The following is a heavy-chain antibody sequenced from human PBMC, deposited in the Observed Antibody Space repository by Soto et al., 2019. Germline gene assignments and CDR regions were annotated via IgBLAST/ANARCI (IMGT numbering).Heavy chain of an antibody. CDR1: GYTFTNYG. CDR3: ARGSSPVDFDS. D-gene: IGHD6-13*01. CDR2: INPYNGKT. J-gene: IGHJ4*02. V-gene: IGHV1-18*01. Sequence: QVQLTQSGAEVKKPGASVRVSCKTSGYTFTNYGINWVRQAPGQGLEWMGWINPYNGKTSSAQRLQGRVSMTTDASTSAAYMVLRSLRSDDTAVYYCARGSSPVDFDSWGQGTLVTVSS.